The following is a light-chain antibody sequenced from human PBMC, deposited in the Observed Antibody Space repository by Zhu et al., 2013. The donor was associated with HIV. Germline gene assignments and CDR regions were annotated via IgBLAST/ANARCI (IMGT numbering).Light chain of an antibody. J-gene: IGLJ1*01. Sequence: QSALTQPASVSGSPGQSITISCTGTSSDVGGYNYVSWYQHHPGKAPKLLIFEVSTRPSGVSNRFSGSKSGNTASLTISGLQAEDEADYYCSSYTSSSTLYVFGTGTKVTVL. V-gene: IGLV2-14*01. CDR2: EVS. CDR3: SSYTSSSTLYV. CDR1: SSDVGGYNY.